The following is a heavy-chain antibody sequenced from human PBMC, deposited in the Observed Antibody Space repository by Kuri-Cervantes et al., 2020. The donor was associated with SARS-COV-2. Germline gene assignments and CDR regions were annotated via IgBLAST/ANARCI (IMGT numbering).Heavy chain of an antibody. CDR3: AKDQRVVPAAIWYFQH. Sequence: GESLKISCAASGFTFSSYAMSWVRQAPGKGLEWVSAISGSGGSTYYADSVKGRFTISRDNSKNTLCLQMNSLRAEDTAVYYCAKDQRVVPAAIWYFQHWGQGTLVTVSS. CDR2: ISGSGGST. CDR1: GFTFSSYA. J-gene: IGHJ1*01. V-gene: IGHV3-23*01. D-gene: IGHD2-2*02.